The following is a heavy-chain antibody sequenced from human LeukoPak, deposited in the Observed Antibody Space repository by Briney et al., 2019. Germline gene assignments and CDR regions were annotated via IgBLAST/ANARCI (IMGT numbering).Heavy chain of an antibody. CDR2: IYSSDRT. CDR3: ARGSGSVRRSGRFDY. D-gene: IGHD2-15*01. Sequence: ASENLSFNCTVSGGSISSYNWGWNRKPAGKELEWIRHIYSSDRTNYNPSLNSRITMSDDTSNNHFFLQLSLVTAADTAVYYCARGSGSVRRSGRFDYWGQGNLVTASS. J-gene: IGHJ4*02. CDR1: GGSISSYN. V-gene: IGHV4-4*07.